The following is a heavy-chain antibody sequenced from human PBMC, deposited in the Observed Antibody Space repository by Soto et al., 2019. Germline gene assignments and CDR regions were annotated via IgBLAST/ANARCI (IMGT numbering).Heavy chain of an antibody. Sequence: KQSQTLSLTCAISGDSVSSNSAAWNWIRQSPSRGLEWLGRTYYRSKWYNDYAVSVKSRITINPDTSKNQFYLQLNSVTPEDTAVYYCARDGFLLASGYDADAFDIWGQGTMVTVSS. CDR2: TYYRSKWYN. J-gene: IGHJ3*02. CDR1: GDSVSSNSAA. CDR3: ARDGFLLASGYDADAFDI. D-gene: IGHD5-12*01. V-gene: IGHV6-1*01.